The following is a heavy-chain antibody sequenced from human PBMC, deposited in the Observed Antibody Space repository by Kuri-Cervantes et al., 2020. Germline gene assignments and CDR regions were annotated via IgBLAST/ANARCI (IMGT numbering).Heavy chain of an antibody. CDR3: ARVTGRRVRSYFDY. V-gene: IGHV1-3*01. J-gene: IGHJ4*02. CDR1: GYTFTSYA. CDR2: INAGNGNT. D-gene: IGHD3-3*01. Sequence: ASVKVSCKASGYTFTSYAMHWVRQAPGQRLEWMGWINAGNGNTKYSQKFQGRVTITRDTSASTAYMELSSLRSEDTAVYYCARVTGRRVRSYFDYWGQGTLVTVSS.